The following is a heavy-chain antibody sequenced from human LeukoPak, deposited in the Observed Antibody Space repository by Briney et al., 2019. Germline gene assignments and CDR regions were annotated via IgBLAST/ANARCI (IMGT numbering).Heavy chain of an antibody. D-gene: IGHD5-12*01. V-gene: IGHV1-8*02. CDR2: MNPHSGKA. J-gene: IGHJ4*02. Sequence: ASVKVSCKASGYTFTDYDVNWVRQAAGQGLEWMGWMNPHSGKAAYTQKFQGRVNMTRDTSINTAFMELSSLTSDDTAVYYCARDRPGGEIVAPFDYWGQGTLVTVSS. CDR1: GYTFTDYD. CDR3: ARDRPGGEIVAPFDY.